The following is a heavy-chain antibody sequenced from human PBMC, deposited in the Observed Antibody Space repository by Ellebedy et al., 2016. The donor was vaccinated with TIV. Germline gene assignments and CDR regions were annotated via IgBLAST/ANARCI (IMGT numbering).Heavy chain of an antibody. J-gene: IGHJ4*02. CDR1: GFTFSTYS. Sequence: GGSLRLXXAASGFTFSTYSMNWVRQAPGKGLEWIAFIRSSINSLSYADSVKGRFTISRDDAENSLYLQMNSLRDEDTALYYCARGGAGFDSMNRELSFDSWGQGTLVTVSS. D-gene: IGHD1-26*01. CDR3: ARGGAGFDSMNRELSFDS. CDR2: IRSSINSL. V-gene: IGHV3-48*02.